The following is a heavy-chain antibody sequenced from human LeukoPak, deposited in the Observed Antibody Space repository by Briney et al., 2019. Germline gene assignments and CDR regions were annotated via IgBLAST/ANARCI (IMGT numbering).Heavy chain of an antibody. CDR3: ARGSVNNAFDI. J-gene: IGHJ3*02. CDR2: IYTSVST. CDR1: GGSFSGYY. V-gene: IGHV4-59*10. Sequence: PSETLSLTCAVYGGSFSGYYWSWIRQAAGKGLEWIGRIYTSVSTNYNPSLKSPVTMSVDTSKNQFSLKVSSVTAADAAVYYCARGSVNNAFDIWGQGTMVTVSS.